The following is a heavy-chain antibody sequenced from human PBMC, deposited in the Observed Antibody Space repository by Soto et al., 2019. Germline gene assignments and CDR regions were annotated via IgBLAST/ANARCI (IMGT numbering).Heavy chain of an antibody. CDR3: ARDIERVTAKHFFYYYAMYV. Sequence: QGPLVQSGAEVKKPGASVKLSCKASGFTFSNYGLNWVRQAPGQGLEWMGWVSANNGHTNYAQNLQGRVYMTTDTSTSTGYMELIGLTFDDTAVYYCARDIERVTAKHFFYYYAMYVWVQGTTVTVSS. D-gene: IGHD4-4*01. CDR2: VSANNGHT. J-gene: IGHJ6*02. V-gene: IGHV1-18*01. CDR1: GFTFSNYG.